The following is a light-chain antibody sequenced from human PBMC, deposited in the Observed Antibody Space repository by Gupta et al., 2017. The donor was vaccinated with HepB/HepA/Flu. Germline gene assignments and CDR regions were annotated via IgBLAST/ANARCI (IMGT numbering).Light chain of an antibody. CDR3: QQRSNWLT. Sequence: EIVLTQSPSTLSLSPGERATLSCRASQRVSSYLAWYQQKPGQAPRLIIYDASNRAMGIPDRFSGSGSVKDFPLTSSRLEHEAFAVYYWQQRSNWLTFGGGTKVEIK. CDR1: QRVSSY. J-gene: IGKJ4*01. V-gene: IGKV3-11*01. CDR2: DAS.